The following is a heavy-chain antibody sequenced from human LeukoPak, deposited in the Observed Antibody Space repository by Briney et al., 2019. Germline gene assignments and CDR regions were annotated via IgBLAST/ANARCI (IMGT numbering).Heavy chain of an antibody. Sequence: GGSLRLSCSASGFTFKSYAMHWVRQAPGKGLEWVAVISYDGSNKYYADSVKGRFTISRDNSKNTLYLQMNSLRAEDTAVYYCARGTPDIVVVPAADYWGQGTLVTVSS. V-gene: IGHV3-30-3*01. CDR1: GFTFKSYA. D-gene: IGHD2-2*01. J-gene: IGHJ4*02. CDR2: ISYDGSNK. CDR3: ARGTPDIVVVPAADY.